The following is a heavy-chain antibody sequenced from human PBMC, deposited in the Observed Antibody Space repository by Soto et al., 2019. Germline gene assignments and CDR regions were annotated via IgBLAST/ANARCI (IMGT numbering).Heavy chain of an antibody. J-gene: IGHJ6*03. Sequence: QITLKESGPTLVKPTQTLTLTCTFSGFSLNTSAVGVGWIRQPPGKALEWLALVYWDDDKLYSPSLKSRLTISKDTSKNQVILTMTYMDTVDTAIYFCPHVLGYWSSDTCYQSVDYVDVWGKGTTVTVSS. CDR3: PHVLGYWSSDTCYQSVDYVDV. CDR2: VYWDDDK. D-gene: IGHD2-15*01. V-gene: IGHV2-5*02. CDR1: GFSLNTSAVG.